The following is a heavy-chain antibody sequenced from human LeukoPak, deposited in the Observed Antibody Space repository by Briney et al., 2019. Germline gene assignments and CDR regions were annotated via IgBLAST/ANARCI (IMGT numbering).Heavy chain of an antibody. J-gene: IGHJ4*02. CDR1: GGSISSSSYY. CDR2: IYYSGST. CDR3: ARIPNGFVFDY. Sequence: SETLSLTCTVSGGSISSSSYYWGWIRQPPGKGLEWIGSIYYSGSTYYNPSLKSRVTISVDTSKNQFSLKLSSVTAADTAVYYCARIPNGFVFDYWGQGTLVTVSS. V-gene: IGHV4-39*01. D-gene: IGHD1-1*01.